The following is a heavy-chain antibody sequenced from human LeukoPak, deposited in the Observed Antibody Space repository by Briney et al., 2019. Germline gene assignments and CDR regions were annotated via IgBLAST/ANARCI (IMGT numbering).Heavy chain of an antibody. V-gene: IGHV3-23*01. CDR2: INGRGYAT. D-gene: IGHD1-26*01. CDR1: VFTLRKYG. CDR3: VKLYYASAVVRGLFINPWYFAS. J-gene: IGHJ4*02. Sequence: GGSLRLSCTSSVFTLRKYGMSWVRQAPGKGREWVSSINGRGYATYYTDSVRGGFTISRDNSKDTLSLQINSLRAEDTAIYYCVKLYYASAVVRGLFINPWYFASWGQGARVPAPS.